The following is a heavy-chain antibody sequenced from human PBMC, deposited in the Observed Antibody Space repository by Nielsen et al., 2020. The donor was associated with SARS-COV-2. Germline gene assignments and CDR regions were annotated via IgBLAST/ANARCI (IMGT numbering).Heavy chain of an antibody. CDR3: ARADSAMATDY. CDR2: ISSSSSYT. V-gene: IGHV3-21*05. J-gene: IGHJ4*02. CDR1: GFTFSSYS. Sequence: GESLKISCAASGFTFSSYSMSWIRQAPGKGLEWVSYISSSSSYTNYADSVKGRFTISRDNAKNSLYLQMNSLRAEDTAVYYCARADSAMATDYWGQGTLVTVSS. D-gene: IGHD5-18*01.